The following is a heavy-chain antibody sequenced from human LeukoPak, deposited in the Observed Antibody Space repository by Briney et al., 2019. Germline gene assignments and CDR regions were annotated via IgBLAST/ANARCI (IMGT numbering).Heavy chain of an antibody. V-gene: IGHV4-31*03. Sequence: SQTLSLTCTVSGGSISSGGYYWSWIRQHPGQGLEWIGYIYYSRSTYYNPSLKSRVTISVDTSKNQFSLKLSSVTAADTAVYYCARDPAHYYDISPPYYYYGMDVWGQGTTVTVSS. CDR3: ARDPAHYYDISPPYYYYGMDV. CDR1: GGSISSGGYY. J-gene: IGHJ6*02. D-gene: IGHD3-9*01. CDR2: IYYSRST.